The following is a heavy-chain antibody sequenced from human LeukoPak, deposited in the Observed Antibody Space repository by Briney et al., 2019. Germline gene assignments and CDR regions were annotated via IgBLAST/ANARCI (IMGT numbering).Heavy chain of an antibody. J-gene: IGHJ4*02. CDR2: IYPGDSDT. D-gene: IGHD3-10*01. Sequence: GESLKISYKGSGYKFTTYWIGWVRQMPGKGLEWMGLIYPGDSDTRYSPSFQGQVTISADKSISTAYLQWSSLKASDTAMYYCTRLDGSGTYSRGPDYWGQGTLVTVSS. CDR1: GYKFTTYW. CDR3: TRLDGSGTYSRGPDY. V-gene: IGHV5-51*01.